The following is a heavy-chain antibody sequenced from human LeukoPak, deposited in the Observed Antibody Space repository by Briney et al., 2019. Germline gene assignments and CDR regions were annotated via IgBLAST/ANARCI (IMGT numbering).Heavy chain of an antibody. CDR2: ISAYIGNT. Sequence: ASVKVSCKASGYTFTSYGISWVRQAPGQGLEWMGWISAYIGNTNYAQKLQGRVTMTTDTSTSTAYMELRSLRSDDTAVYYCARVVAVAGNNYYYYGMDVWGQGTTVTVSS. CDR1: GYTFTSYG. J-gene: IGHJ6*02. D-gene: IGHD6-19*01. V-gene: IGHV1-18*01. CDR3: ARVVAVAGNNYYYYGMDV.